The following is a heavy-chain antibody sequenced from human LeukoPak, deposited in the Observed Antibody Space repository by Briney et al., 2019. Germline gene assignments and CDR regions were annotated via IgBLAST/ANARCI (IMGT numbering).Heavy chain of an antibody. V-gene: IGHV4-31*03. CDR2: IYYSGST. Sequence: PSETLSLTCTVSGGFISSGGYYWSWIRQHPGKGLEWIGYIYYSGSTYYNPSLKSRVTISVDTSKNQFSLKLSSVTAADTAVHYCARGREDTAMEDYWGQGTLVTVSS. D-gene: IGHD5-18*01. J-gene: IGHJ4*02. CDR1: GGFISSGGYY. CDR3: ARGREDTAMEDY.